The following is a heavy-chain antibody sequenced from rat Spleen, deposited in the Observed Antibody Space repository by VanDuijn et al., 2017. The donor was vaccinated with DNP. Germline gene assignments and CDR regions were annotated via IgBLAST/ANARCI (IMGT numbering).Heavy chain of an antibody. CDR2: ISTNGGGT. J-gene: IGHJ2*01. V-gene: IGHV5-7*01. Sequence: EVRLVESGGGLVQPGRSLKLSCAASGFTFSDYNMAWVRQTPKKGLEWFATISTNGGGTYYRDSVRGRFTISRDNAEDTLFLQMNSLRSEDTATYYCTRATGFDYWGQGVMVTVSS. D-gene: IGHD4-2*01. CDR1: GFTFSDYN. CDR3: TRATGFDY.